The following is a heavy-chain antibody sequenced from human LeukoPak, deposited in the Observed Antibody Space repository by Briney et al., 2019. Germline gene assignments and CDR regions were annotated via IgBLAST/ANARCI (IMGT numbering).Heavy chain of an antibody. V-gene: IGHV6-1*01. CDR3: VRVKRGTIWYFDDGMDV. CDR2: TYYRPKFYN. J-gene: IGHJ6*02. CDR1: VHSDPNRYVA. D-gene: IGHD4/OR15-4a*01. Sequence: SQTLALTCAFCVHSDPNRYVAGNWIPQSPSRGLERVQRTYYRPKFYNDYAEYVKSRITINPATSKTQLSLQLDSMTPDDTAVYYCVRVKRGTIWYFDDGMDVWGQGTTVTVSS.